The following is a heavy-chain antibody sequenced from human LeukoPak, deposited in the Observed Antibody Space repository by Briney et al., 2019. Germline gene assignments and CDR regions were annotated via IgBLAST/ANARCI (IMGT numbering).Heavy chain of an antibody. CDR2: ISSSGST. V-gene: IGHV4-61*02. CDR1: GDSISSGDYY. J-gene: IGHJ4*02. CDR3: ARGFYDSRGFSEPFDC. D-gene: IGHD3-22*01. Sequence: SETLSLTCTVSGDSISSGDYYWSWIRQPAGKGLEWIGRISSSGSTNYNPSLKSRVTISVDTSKNQFSLKLTSVTAADTAVYYCARGFYDSRGFSEPFDCWGQGTLVTVSS.